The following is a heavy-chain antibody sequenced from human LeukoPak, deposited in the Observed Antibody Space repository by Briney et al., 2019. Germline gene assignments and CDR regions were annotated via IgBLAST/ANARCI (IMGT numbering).Heavy chain of an antibody. J-gene: IGHJ6*02. Sequence: PGGSLRLSCAASGFTFSNYWMSWVRQAPGKGLEWVANIKQDGSEKYYVDSVKGRFTISRDNAKNSLYLQMNSLRAEDTAVYYCARDGWDTAMVATYYYGMDVWGQGTTVTVSS. D-gene: IGHD5-18*01. V-gene: IGHV3-7*03. CDR2: IKQDGSEK. CDR3: ARDGWDTAMVATYYYGMDV. CDR1: GFTFSNYW.